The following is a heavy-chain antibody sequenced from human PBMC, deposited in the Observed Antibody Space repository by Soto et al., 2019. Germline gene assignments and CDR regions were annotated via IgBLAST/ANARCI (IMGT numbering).Heavy chain of an antibody. D-gene: IGHD1-20*01. J-gene: IGHJ5*02. Sequence: EVQLLESGGGLVQPGGSLRLSCAASGFTFSSYAMSWVRQAPGKGLEWVSAISGSGGSTYYADSVKGRFTISRDNSKNTVYLQMNSLSAEGTAVYYCAKYKSGGGVNWFDPWGQGTLVTVSS. CDR2: ISGSGGST. CDR3: AKYKSGGGVNWFDP. CDR1: GFTFSSYA. V-gene: IGHV3-23*01.